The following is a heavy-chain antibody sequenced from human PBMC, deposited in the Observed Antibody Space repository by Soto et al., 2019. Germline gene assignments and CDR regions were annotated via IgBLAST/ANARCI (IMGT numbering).Heavy chain of an antibody. CDR3: AGAAAEGGFDP. CDR2: IWFDGRNK. D-gene: IGHD6-13*01. V-gene: IGHV3-33*01. J-gene: IGHJ5*02. CDR1: GFTISTYG. Sequence: QVQLVESGGGVVQPGTSLRLSCAASGFTISTYGMHWVRQAPGKGLEWVAVIWFDGRNKYYADSVKGRFTISRDTSKNTLYLQMNSLRVEDTAVYDCAGAAAEGGFDPLGQGTLVTVSS.